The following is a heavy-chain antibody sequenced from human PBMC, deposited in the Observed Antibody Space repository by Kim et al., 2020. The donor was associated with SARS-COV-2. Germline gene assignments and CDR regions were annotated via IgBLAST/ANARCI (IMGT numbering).Heavy chain of an antibody. CDR3: ASRTDDSGGYYYFDY. V-gene: IGHV3-74*01. CDR1: GFTFRNYW. D-gene: IGHD3-22*01. J-gene: IGHJ4*01. Sequence: GGSLRLSCAASGFTFRNYWMSWVRQAPGKGLEWVSRINSDGSTTNSDYAVHGRFTFTSYNAKTTKYLHLNMIRAETAAVYYCASRTDDSGGYYYFDYWS. CDR2: INSDGSTT.